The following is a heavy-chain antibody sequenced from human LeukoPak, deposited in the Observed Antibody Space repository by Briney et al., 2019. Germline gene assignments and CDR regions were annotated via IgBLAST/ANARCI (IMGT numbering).Heavy chain of an antibody. J-gene: IGHJ6*04. CDR2: INAGNGNI. V-gene: IGHV1-3*01. CDR1: GYIFTNYA. CDR3: ARVYGSGSYDYYYGMDV. Sequence: GASVKVSCKASGYIFTNYAMHWVRQAPGQRLEWMGWINAGNGNIKYSQKFQGRVTITRDTSASTAYMELSSLRSEDTAVYYCARVYGSGSYDYYYGMDVWGKGTTVTVSS. D-gene: IGHD3-10*01.